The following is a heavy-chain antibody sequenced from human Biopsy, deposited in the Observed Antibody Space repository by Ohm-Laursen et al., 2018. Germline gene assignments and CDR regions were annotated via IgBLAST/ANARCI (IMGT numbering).Heavy chain of an antibody. D-gene: IGHD1-1*01. J-gene: IGHJ3*01. CDR3: ARLYRLDDYWNDDPPDAFDV. CDR1: GGSVNTYNFY. CDR2: IFYSGTT. Sequence: SDTLSLTCTVSGGSVNTYNFYWTWIRQPPGKGLEWIGYIFYSGTTKYNPSLERRVRVSLDTANNQFSLKLSSVTAADTAIFFCARLYRLDDYWNDDPPDAFDVWGQGTMVTVSS. V-gene: IGHV4-61*01.